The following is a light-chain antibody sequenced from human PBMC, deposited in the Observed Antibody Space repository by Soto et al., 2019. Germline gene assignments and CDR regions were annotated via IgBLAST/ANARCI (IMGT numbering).Light chain of an antibody. V-gene: IGLV2-14*01. Sequence: QSVLTQPASVSGSPGQSITISCTGTSSDVGGYNYVSWYQQHPGKAPKLMIYDVSNRPSGVSNRFSGSKSGNTASLTISGXXAEXEADYYCSSYTSSSTLSYVFGTGTKVTVL. CDR3: SSYTSSSTLSYV. CDR2: DVS. CDR1: SSDVGGYNY. J-gene: IGLJ1*01.